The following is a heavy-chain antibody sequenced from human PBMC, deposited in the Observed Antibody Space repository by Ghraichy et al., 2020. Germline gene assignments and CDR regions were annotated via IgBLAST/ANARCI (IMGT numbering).Heavy chain of an antibody. D-gene: IGHD3-10*01. V-gene: IGHV3-7*01. Sequence: GGSLRLSCAASGFTLSTYWMAWVRQAPGKGLEWVANIKQDGSEKTYVDSVRGRFTISRDNAKNSVFLQMNSLRVDDTTVYYCARDRGGVRGDLWGQGTLVTVSS. CDR1: GFTLSTYW. J-gene: IGHJ5*02. CDR2: IKQDGSEK. CDR3: ARDRGGVRGDL.